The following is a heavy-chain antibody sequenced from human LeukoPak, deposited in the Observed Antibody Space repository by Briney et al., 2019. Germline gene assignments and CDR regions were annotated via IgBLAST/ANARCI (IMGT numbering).Heavy chain of an antibody. Sequence: PSETLSLTCTVSGGSISSSSYYWGWIRQPPGKGLEWIGNIYRSGSTFYNPSLKSRVTISKDTSKNQFSLKLSSVTAADTALYYCARIDWYLRGDAFDIWGQGTMVIVSS. CDR2: IYRSGST. CDR1: GGSISSSSYY. D-gene: IGHD3-9*01. CDR3: ARIDWYLRGDAFDI. J-gene: IGHJ3*02. V-gene: IGHV4-39*07.